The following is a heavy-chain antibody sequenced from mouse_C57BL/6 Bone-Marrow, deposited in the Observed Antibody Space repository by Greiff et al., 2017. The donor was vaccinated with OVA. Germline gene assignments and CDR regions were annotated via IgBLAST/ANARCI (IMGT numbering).Heavy chain of an antibody. CDR3: ARYGYAMDY. Sequence: VKLQQPGAELVKPGASVKLSCKASGYTFTSYWMQWVKQRPGQGLEWIGEIDPSDSYTNYNQKFKGKATLTVDTSSSTAYMQLSSLTSEDSAVYYCARYGYAMDYWGQGTSVTVSS. CDR2: IDPSDSYT. D-gene: IGHD1-1*01. V-gene: IGHV1-50*01. CDR1: GYTFTSYW. J-gene: IGHJ4*01.